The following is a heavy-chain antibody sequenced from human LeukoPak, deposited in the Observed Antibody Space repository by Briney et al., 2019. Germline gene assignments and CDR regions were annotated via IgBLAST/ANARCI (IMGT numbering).Heavy chain of an antibody. CDR1: GFTFSSYG. V-gene: IGHV3-33*06. Sequence: PGRSLRLSCAASGFTFSSYGMHWVRQAPGKGLEWVAVIWYDGSNKYYADSVKGRFTISRDNSKNTRYLQMNSLRAEDTAVYYCAKDDGGYPEAFDIWGQGTMVTVSS. D-gene: IGHD3-16*01. CDR3: AKDDGGYPEAFDI. CDR2: IWYDGSNK. J-gene: IGHJ3*02.